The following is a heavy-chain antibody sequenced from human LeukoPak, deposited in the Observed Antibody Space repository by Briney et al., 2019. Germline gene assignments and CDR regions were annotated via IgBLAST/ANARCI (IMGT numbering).Heavy chain of an antibody. J-gene: IGHJ4*02. V-gene: IGHV1-69*05. CDR2: IIPIFGTP. Sequence: VKVSCKTSGNTFSNYAINWVRQAPGQGLEWMGAIIPIFGTPKNAQKFEGRVTITTDVSTSTAYMEPSSLRPEDTAVYYCAKFDRVTAIPKWDQGTLITVSS. CDR1: GNTFSNYA. CDR3: AKFDRVTAIPK. D-gene: IGHD2-21*02.